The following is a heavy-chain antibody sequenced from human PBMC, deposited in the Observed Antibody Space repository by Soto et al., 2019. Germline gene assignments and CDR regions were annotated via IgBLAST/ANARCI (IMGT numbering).Heavy chain of an antibody. V-gene: IGHV3-30*18. D-gene: IGHD3-10*01. CDR2: ILYDGSDK. Sequence: QVQLVESGGGVVQPGRSLRLSCAASGFTFSNYGMHWVRQAPGKGLEWVAFILYDGSDKYFADSVKGRFTISRDNSKNTVDLQMNRLRAGDTAGYYGAKERIVMIRGVMNYYGMGVWGQGTTVTVSS. CDR3: AKERIVMIRGVMNYYGMGV. J-gene: IGHJ6*02. CDR1: GFTFSNYG.